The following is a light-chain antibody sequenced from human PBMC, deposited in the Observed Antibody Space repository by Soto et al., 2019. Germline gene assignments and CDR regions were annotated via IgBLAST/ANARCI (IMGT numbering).Light chain of an antibody. CDR3: QQYYSFWT. Sequence: DIQMTQSPSTLSASLGDRVTIVCRASRSVDKWLAWYQQKSGKAPKLLIYEASNLQSGVSSRFGGSGSGTEFALTINNIQHEDVGNYYCQQYYSFWTFGQGTKVDIK. J-gene: IGKJ1*01. CDR1: RSVDKW. CDR2: EAS. V-gene: IGKV1-5*02.